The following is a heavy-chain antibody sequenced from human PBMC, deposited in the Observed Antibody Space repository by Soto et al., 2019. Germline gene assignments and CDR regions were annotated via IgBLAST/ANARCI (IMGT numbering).Heavy chain of an antibody. D-gene: IGHD3-10*01. CDR1: GFTFSSYA. V-gene: IGHV3-23*01. CDR3: AKVPFATPGYYFDY. J-gene: IGHJ4*02. CDR2: ISGSGGST. Sequence: PGGSLRLSCAASGFTFSSYAMSWVRQAPGKGLEWVSAISGSGGSTYYADSVKGRLTISRDNSKNTLYLQMNSLRAEDTAVYYCAKVPFATPGYYFDYWGQGTLVTVSS.